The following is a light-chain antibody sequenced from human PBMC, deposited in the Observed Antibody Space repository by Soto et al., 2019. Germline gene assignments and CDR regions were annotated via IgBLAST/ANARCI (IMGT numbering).Light chain of an antibody. Sequence: SVLTEPACVSGSPGQSITISCTGTSSDVGGYNSVSWYQKNPGKAPKLIIYEVSNRPSGVSNRFSGSKSGNTASLTISGLQAEDEADYYCSSYTGNSPHVFGTGTKVTVL. J-gene: IGLJ1*01. V-gene: IGLV2-14*01. CDR3: SSYTGNSPHV. CDR2: EVS. CDR1: SSDVGGYNS.